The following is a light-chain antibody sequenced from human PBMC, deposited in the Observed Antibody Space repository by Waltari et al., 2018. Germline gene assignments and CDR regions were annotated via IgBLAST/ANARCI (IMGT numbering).Light chain of an antibody. J-gene: IGLJ3*02. CDR3: AAWDDSLTALM. CDR2: RSL. Sequence: QSVLTQPPSASGTPGQRVTFSCSGSSSNLGNNDVHWYQQLPGTAPKLLIYRSLQRPCGVPGRFSGSKAGTSASLAISGLRSEDEADYYCAAWDDSLTALMFGGGTKVTVL. CDR1: SSNLGNND. V-gene: IGLV1-47*01.